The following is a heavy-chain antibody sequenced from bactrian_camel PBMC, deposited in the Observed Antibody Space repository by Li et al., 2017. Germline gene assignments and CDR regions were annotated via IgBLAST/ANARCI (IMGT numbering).Heavy chain of an antibody. J-gene: IGHJ4*01. Sequence: HVQLVESGGGSVQAGGSLRLSCGSSSGHTGRMYCMAWFRQAPGKEREGVVALASDGSTWYADSVKGRFTISKDNAKNTLYLQLNSLKTEDTAMYFCAKRGYELGDSFSWGQGTQVTVS. V-gene: IGHV3S55*01. D-gene: IGHD3*01. CDR1: SGHTGRMYC. CDR2: LASDGST. CDR3: AKRGYELGDSFS.